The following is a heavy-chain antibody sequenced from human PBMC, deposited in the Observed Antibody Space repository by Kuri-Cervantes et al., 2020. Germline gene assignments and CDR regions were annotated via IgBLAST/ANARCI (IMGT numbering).Heavy chain of an antibody. CDR1: GFTFSDYY. CDR3: ARSSDYYDSSGSSDY. D-gene: IGHD3-22*01. V-gene: IGHV4-31*02. CDR2: IYYSGST. J-gene: IGHJ4*02. Sequence: LRLSCAASGFTFSDYYMSWIRQAPGKGLEWIGYIYYSGSTYYNPSLKSRVTISVDTSKNQFSLKLSSVTAADTAVYYCARSSDYYDSSGSSDYWGQGTLVTVSS.